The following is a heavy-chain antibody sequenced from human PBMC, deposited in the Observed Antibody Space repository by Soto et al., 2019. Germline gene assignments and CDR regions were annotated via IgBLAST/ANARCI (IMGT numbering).Heavy chain of an antibody. CDR3: AKDLFAEIVVVEGATTDWYFDL. J-gene: IGHJ2*01. D-gene: IGHD2-15*01. CDR2: ISGSGGST. Sequence: EVQLLESGGGLVEPGGSLRLSCAASGFTFSSHAMSWVRQAPGKGLEWVSGISGSGGSTYNADSVKGRFTISRDNSKNTLYLEMNSLRAEDTAVYYCAKDLFAEIVVVEGATTDWYFDLWGRGTLVTVSS. V-gene: IGHV3-23*01. CDR1: GFTFSSHA.